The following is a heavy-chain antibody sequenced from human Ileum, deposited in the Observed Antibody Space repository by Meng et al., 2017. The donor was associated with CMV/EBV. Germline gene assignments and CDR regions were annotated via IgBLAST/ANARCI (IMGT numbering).Heavy chain of an antibody. CDR3: ARAQYSSSWSSFDY. D-gene: IGHD6-13*01. CDR2: IFYSGST. Sequence: VQLQESGSGLVKPSETLSLTCTVSGGSISSYYWNWIRQPPGKGLEWIGYIFYSGSTNYNPSLKSRVTISVDTSKNQFSLKLTSVTAADTAVYYCARAQYSSSWSSFDYWGQGTLVTVSS. CDR1: GGSISSYY. J-gene: IGHJ4*02. V-gene: IGHV4-59*01.